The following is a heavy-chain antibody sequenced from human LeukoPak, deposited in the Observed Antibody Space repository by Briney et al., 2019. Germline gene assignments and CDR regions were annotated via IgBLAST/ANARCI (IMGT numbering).Heavy chain of an antibody. Sequence: PSQTLSLTCTVSGGSISSDGNYWSWVRQHPGTGLEWIGYIYYSGSTYYNPSLKSRVTISLDTSRNQFSLKLPSVTAADTAVYYCARDSGFNWNYVFDYWGPGTLVTVSS. CDR2: IYYSGST. J-gene: IGHJ4*02. V-gene: IGHV4-31*03. CDR3: ARDSGFNWNYVFDY. CDR1: GGSISSDGNY. D-gene: IGHD1-7*01.